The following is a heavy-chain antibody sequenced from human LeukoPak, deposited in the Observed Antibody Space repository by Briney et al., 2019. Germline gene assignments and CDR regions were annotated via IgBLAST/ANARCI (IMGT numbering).Heavy chain of an antibody. Sequence: SETLSLTCTVSGGSISSSSYYWGWIRQPPGKGLEWIGSIYYSGSTYYNPSLKSRVTISVDTSKNQFSLKLSSVTAADTAVYYCARGYSGYDLRDYWGQGTLVTVSS. CDR2: IYYSGST. D-gene: IGHD5-12*01. J-gene: IGHJ4*02. V-gene: IGHV4-39*07. CDR3: ARGYSGYDLRDY. CDR1: GGSISSSSYY.